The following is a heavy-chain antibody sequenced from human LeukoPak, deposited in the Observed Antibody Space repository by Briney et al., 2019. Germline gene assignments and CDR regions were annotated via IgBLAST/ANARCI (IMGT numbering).Heavy chain of an antibody. D-gene: IGHD3-10*01. J-gene: IGHJ4*02. CDR2: INPNSGGT. CDR3: ARDRREVYKYGSGTFKFGENFFDS. V-gene: IGHV1-2*02. Sequence: ASVKVSCKASGYTFTSYYMHWVRQAPGQGLEWMGWINPNSGGTNYAQKFQGRVTMTRDTSITTAYMELSRLRSDDTALYYCARDRREVYKYGSGTFKFGENFFDSWGQGTLVTVSS. CDR1: GYTFTSYY.